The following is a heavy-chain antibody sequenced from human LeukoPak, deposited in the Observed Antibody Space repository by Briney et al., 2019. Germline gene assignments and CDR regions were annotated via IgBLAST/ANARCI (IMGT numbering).Heavy chain of an antibody. V-gene: IGHV3-48*03. Sequence: PEGSLRLSCAASGFTFSSYEMNWVRQAPGKGLEWVSCISSSGSTIYYADSVKGRFTISRDNAKNSLYLQMNSLRAEDTAVYYCAIEIAGDAFDIWGQGTMVTVSS. CDR1: GFTFSSYE. CDR3: AIEIAGDAFDI. D-gene: IGHD6-13*01. CDR2: ISSSGSTI. J-gene: IGHJ3*02.